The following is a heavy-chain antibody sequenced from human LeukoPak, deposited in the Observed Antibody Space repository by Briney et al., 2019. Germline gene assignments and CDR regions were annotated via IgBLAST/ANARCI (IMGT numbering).Heavy chain of an antibody. D-gene: IGHD3-22*01. Sequence: GGSLRLSCVASGFTFSDYAMNWVRQAPGKGLEWVSSISSSGDITYNADSVKGRFTVSRDNSKNTLYLQMNSLRAEDTAVYYCAKDPSRGIYYDSSGYWNYWGQGTLVTVSS. CDR1: GFTFSDYA. CDR3: AKDPSRGIYYDSSGYWNY. CDR2: ISSSGDIT. J-gene: IGHJ4*02. V-gene: IGHV3-23*01.